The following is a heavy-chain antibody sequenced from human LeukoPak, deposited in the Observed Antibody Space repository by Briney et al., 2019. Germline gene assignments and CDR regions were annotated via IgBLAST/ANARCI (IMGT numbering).Heavy chain of an antibody. J-gene: IGHJ5*02. D-gene: IGHD1-26*01. V-gene: IGHV3-11*01. CDR1: GFTFSDYY. CDR3: ARDFYSGNSHSGFDP. CDR2: ISSSGSTI. Sequence: GGSLRLSCAASGFTFSDYYMTWIRQAPGKGLEWISYISSSGSTIYYADSVKGRFTLSRDNAKNSLYLQMNSLRAEDTAVYYCARDFYSGNSHSGFDPWGQGTLVTVSS.